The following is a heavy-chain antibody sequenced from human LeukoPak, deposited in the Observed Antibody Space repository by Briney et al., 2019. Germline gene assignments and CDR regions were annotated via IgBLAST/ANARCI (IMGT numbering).Heavy chain of an antibody. V-gene: IGHV4-31*03. CDR1: GGSISSGGYY. CDR2: TYYSGST. J-gene: IGHJ4*02. Sequence: SETLSLTCTVSGGSISSGGYYWSWIRQHPGKGLEWIGYTYYSGSTYYNPSLKSRVTISVDTSKNQFSLKLSSVTAADTAVYYCAFSRDDYVWGSYPIGYWGQGTLVTVSS. D-gene: IGHD3-16*02. CDR3: AFSRDDYVWGSYPIGY.